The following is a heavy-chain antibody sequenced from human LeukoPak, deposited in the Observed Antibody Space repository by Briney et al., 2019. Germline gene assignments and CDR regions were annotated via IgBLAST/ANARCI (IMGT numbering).Heavy chain of an antibody. Sequence: GGSLRLSCAASGFTFSTYWMSWVRQAPGKGPEWVANIHRDGSEKYCVDSVKGRFAISRDNAKDSLYLQMNSLRAKDTAVYYCARGSMIVQRRDVFDIWGRGTMVTVSS. D-gene: IGHD3-22*01. CDR3: ARGSMIVQRRDVFDI. J-gene: IGHJ3*02. CDR2: IHRDGSEK. CDR1: GFTFSTYW. V-gene: IGHV3-7*01.